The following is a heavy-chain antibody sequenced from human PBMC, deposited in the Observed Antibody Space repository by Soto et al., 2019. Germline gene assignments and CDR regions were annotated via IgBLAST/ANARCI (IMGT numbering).Heavy chain of an antibody. Sequence: ASVKVSCKVSGYTLTELSMHWVRQAPGKGLEWMGGFDPEDGGTIYAQKFQGRVTMTEDTSTDTAYMELSSLRSEDTAVYYCATDLTPAAPYYYGMDVWGQGTTVTVSS. D-gene: IGHD6-25*01. J-gene: IGHJ6*02. CDR1: GYTLTELS. CDR3: ATDLTPAAPYYYGMDV. V-gene: IGHV1-24*01. CDR2: FDPEDGGT.